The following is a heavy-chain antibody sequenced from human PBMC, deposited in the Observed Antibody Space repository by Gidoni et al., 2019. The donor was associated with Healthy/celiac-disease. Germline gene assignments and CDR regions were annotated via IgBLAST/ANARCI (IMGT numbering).Heavy chain of an antibody. CDR2: ISWNSGSI. CDR3: AKVGGYSYSFDY. Sequence: ISWNSGSIGYADSVKGRFTISRDNAKNSLYLQMNSLRAEDTALYYCAKVGGYSYSFDYWGQGTLVTVSS. D-gene: IGHD5-18*01. J-gene: IGHJ4*02. V-gene: IGHV3-9*01.